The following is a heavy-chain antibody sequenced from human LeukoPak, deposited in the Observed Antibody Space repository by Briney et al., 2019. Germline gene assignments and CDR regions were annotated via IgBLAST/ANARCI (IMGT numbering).Heavy chain of an antibody. CDR3: AREFYYYASGTSCMDV. J-gene: IGHJ6*04. CDR1: GYTFTSYV. Sequence: GASVKVSCKASGYTFTSYVMYWVRQAPGQRLEWMGWINPGSADTKYSEKFQGRITITRDTSASTAYMDLSSLRSGDTAVYYCAREFYYYASGTSCMDVWGKGTTVTVSS. D-gene: IGHD3-10*01. V-gene: IGHV1-3*01. CDR2: INPGSADT.